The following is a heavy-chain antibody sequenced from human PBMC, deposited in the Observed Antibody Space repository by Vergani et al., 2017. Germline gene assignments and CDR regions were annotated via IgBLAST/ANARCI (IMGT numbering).Heavy chain of an antibody. CDR3: ARVFSPWVVVPAAISPPYYFDY. CDR2: IYHSGST. J-gene: IGHJ4*02. CDR1: GYSISSGYY. V-gene: IGHV4-38-2*01. D-gene: IGHD2-2*02. Sequence: QVQLQESGPGLVKPSETLSLTCAVSGYSISSGYYWGWIRQPPGEGLEWIGSIYHSGSTYYNPSLKSRVTISVDTSKNQFSLKLSSVTAADTAVHYCARVFSPWVVVPAAISPPYYFDYWGQGTLVTVSS.